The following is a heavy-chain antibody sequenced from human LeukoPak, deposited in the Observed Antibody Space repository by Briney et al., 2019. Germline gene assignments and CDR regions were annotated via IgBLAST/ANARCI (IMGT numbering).Heavy chain of an antibody. V-gene: IGHV3-30-3*01. J-gene: IGHJ4*02. CDR3: ATHDSSGPEGGY. CDR2: ISYDGSNK. Sequence: PGRSLRLSCAASGFTFSSYSMHWVRQAPGKGLEWVSVISYDGSNKYYAYSVKRRFTISRDNSKNTLYLQMNSLRAEDTAVYYCATHDSSGPEGGYWGQGTLVTVSS. D-gene: IGHD3-22*01. CDR1: GFTFSSYS.